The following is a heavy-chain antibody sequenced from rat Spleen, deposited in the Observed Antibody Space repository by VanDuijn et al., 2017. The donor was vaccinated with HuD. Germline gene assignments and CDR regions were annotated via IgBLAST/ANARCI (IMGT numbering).Heavy chain of an antibody. J-gene: IGHJ2*01. CDR2: INPDSSST. CDR3: ARERNWERYFDY. CDR1: GFTFSNSV. V-gene: IGHV5-43*01. D-gene: IGHD5-1*01. Sequence: EVQLVESGGGLVQPGSSLKVSCVASGFTFSNSVMHWFRQAPENGIEWLAYINPDSSSTHYAETVKGRFTISRDNAKNTVDMQLSSLRSEDTAMYFCARERNWERYFDYWGQGVMVTVSS.